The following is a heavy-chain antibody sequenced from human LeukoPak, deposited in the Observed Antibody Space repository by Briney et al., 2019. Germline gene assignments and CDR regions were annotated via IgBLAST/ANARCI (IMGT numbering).Heavy chain of an antibody. CDR2: ISWNSGSI. J-gene: IGHJ4*02. D-gene: IGHD1-26*01. CDR3: ARFPSPFGIVGAKGFDY. CDR1: GFTFDDYA. Sequence: PGRSPRLSCAASGFTFDDYAMHWVRQAPGKGLEWVSGISWNSGSIGYADSVKGRFTISRDNAKNSLYLQMNSLRAEDTALYYCARFPSPFGIVGAKGFDYWGQGTLVTVSS. V-gene: IGHV3-9*01.